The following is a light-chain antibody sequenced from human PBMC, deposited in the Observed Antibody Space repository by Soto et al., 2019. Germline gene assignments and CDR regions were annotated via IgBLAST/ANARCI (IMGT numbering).Light chain of an antibody. CDR3: QQYTNWPPST. CDR2: GAS. CDR1: QTVSIN. V-gene: IGKV3-15*01. Sequence: IVMKQSPATLSVSPGERATLSCRASQTVSINLAWYQQKPGQCPRLLIYGASTRATGIPARFSGSGSGTEFTLTIYSLQPEDFAIYYCQQYTNWPPSTFGQGTKV. J-gene: IGKJ1*01.